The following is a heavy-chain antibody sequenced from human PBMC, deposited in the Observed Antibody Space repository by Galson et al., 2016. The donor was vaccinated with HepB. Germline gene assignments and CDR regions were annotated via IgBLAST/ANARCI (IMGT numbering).Heavy chain of an antibody. CDR3: ARDREITMRAFDI. CDR2: VYYSGST. D-gene: IGHD3-22*01. J-gene: IGHJ3*02. Sequence: PPGKGLEWIGYVYYSGSTNYNPSFKTRVNISVDTSKSQFYLKLNSVTAADTAIYYCARDREITMRAFDIWGQGTMVTVSS. V-gene: IGHV4-4*08.